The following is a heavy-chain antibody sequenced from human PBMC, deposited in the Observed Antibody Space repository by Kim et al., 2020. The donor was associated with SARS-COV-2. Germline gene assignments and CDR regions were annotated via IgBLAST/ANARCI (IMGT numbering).Heavy chain of an antibody. CDR1: GFTFDSYA. D-gene: IGHD1-1*01. J-gene: IGHJ4*02. CDR2: ISASGDRT. Sequence: GGSLRLSCAASGFTFDSYAMCWVRQAPGKGPEWISIISASGDRTYYAGSVRGRFTISRDNSKNALWLQMNSLRAEDTARYYCVQNWNGDHWGQGSLVTVSS. CDR3: VQNWNGDH. V-gene: IGHV3-23*05.